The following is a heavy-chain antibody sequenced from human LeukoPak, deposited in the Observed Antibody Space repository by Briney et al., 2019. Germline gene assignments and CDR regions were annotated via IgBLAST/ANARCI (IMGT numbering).Heavy chain of an antibody. CDR1: GFTFSSYA. CDR3: ARSEYSSSGDY. D-gene: IGHD6-6*01. V-gene: IGHV3-30*04. CDR2: ISHDGSNK. J-gene: IGHJ4*02. Sequence: PGGSLRLSCAASGFTFSSYAMHWVRQAPGKGLEWVAFISHDGSNKYYADSVKGRFTISRDNSKNTLYLQMNSLRAEDTAVYYCARSEYSSSGDYWGQGTLVTVSS.